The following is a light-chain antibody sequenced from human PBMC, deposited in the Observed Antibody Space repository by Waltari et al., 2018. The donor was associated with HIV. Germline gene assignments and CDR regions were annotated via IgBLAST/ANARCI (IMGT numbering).Light chain of an antibody. V-gene: IGKV3-15*01. CDR3: QKYNNWRPLT. J-gene: IGKJ4*01. CDR1: QSVNSN. Sequence: EIVMTQSPATLSVSPGEGASQSVNSNLGWYQQKPGQAPRLLIYGASTRVTGIPARFSCSGSGTEFTLTISSLQSEDFAVYYGQKYNNWRPLTFGGGTKVESK. CDR2: GAS.